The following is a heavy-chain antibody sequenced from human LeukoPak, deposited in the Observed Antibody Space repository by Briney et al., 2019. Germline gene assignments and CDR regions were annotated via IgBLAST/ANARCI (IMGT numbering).Heavy chain of an antibody. J-gene: IGHJ1*01. D-gene: IGHD3-10*01. CDR3: ARQSMVRGIDEYVLY. V-gene: IGHV5-51*01. Sequence: GESLKISCRASGYSFTTYWIGWVRQMPGKGLEWMGIIYPGNSDTRYRPSFQGQVTISADKSISTAYLQWNSLKASDTAMYYCARQSMVRGIDEYVLYWGQGTLVTVSS. CDR1: GYSFTTYW. CDR2: IYPGNSDT.